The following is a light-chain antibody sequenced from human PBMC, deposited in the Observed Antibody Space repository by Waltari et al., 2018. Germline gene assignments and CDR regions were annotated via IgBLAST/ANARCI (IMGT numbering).Light chain of an antibody. CDR3: QNHERLPAV. J-gene: IGKJ1*01. Sequence: EIVLTQSPGTLSLSPGERATLSCRASQSIGRYLIWYQQKPGQAPRLLIYGASTRGAGIQDRFSGSGSGTDFSLTISRLEPEDFAVYYCQNHERLPAVFGRGTKVEIK. CDR1: QSIGRY. CDR2: GAS. V-gene: IGKV3-20*01.